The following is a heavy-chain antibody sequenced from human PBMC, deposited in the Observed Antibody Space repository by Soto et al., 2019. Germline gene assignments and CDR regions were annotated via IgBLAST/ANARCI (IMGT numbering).Heavy chain of an antibody. Sequence: ASVKVSCKASGYTFTSYYMHWVRQAPGQGLEWMGIINPSGGSTSYAQKFQGRVTMTRDTSTSTVYMELSSLRSEDTAVYYCARGDYYDSSGYYCDDAFDIWGQGTMVTVSS. CDR1: GYTFTSYY. CDR3: ARGDYYDSSGYYCDDAFDI. V-gene: IGHV1-46*01. CDR2: INPSGGST. J-gene: IGHJ3*02. D-gene: IGHD3-22*01.